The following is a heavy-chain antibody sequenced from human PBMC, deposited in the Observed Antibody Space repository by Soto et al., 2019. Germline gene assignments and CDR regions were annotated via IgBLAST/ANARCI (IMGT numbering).Heavy chain of an antibody. J-gene: IGHJ4*02. D-gene: IGHD2-15*01. Sequence: QVQLVESGGGVGQPGRSLRLSCAASGFTFSSYGMHWVRQAPGKGLEWVAVIWYDGSNKYYADSVKGRFTISRDNSKNTLYLQMNSLRAADPAVYYCARSRARYCSGGSCYSGLAYWGQGTLVTVSS. CDR1: GFTFSSYG. V-gene: IGHV3-33*01. CDR3: ARSRARYCSGGSCYSGLAY. CDR2: IWYDGSNK.